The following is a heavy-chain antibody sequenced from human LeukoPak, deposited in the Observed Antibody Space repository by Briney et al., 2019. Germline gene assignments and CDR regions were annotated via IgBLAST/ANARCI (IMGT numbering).Heavy chain of an antibody. D-gene: IGHD4-11*01. J-gene: IGHJ1*01. CDR1: GFTFSSYA. Sequence: GGSLRLSCAASGFTFSSYAMSWVRQAPGKGLEWVSAISGSGGSTYYADSVKGRFTISRDSSKSTLYLQMNSLRAEDTAVYYCATPSDDRNYLEYFQHWGQGTLVTVSS. CDR2: ISGSGGST. V-gene: IGHV3-23*01. CDR3: ATPSDDRNYLEYFQH.